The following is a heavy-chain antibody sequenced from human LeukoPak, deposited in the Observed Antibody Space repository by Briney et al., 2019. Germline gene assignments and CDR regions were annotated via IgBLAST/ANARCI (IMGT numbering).Heavy chain of an antibody. CDR1: GXTFSNAW. J-gene: IGHJ6*02. CDR2: IKSKTDGGTT. CDR3: TTERDSARHCSSTSCYYGMDV. V-gene: IGHV3-15*01. Sequence: PGGSLRLSCAASGXTFSNAWMSWVRQAPGKGLEWVGRIKSKTDGGTTDYAAPVKGRFTISRDDSENTLYLQMNSLKTEDTAVYYCTTERDSARHCSSTSCYYGMDVWGQGTTVTVSS. D-gene: IGHD2-2*01.